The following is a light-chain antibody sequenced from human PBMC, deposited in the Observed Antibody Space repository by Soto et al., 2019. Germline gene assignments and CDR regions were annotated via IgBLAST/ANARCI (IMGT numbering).Light chain of an antibody. Sequence: QSVPTQPASVSGSPGHSITISCTGTSSDVGGYNFVSWYQQKPGKAPKLLIYEVTHRPSGISDRFSGSKSGNMASLTISGLQAEDEADYYCCSYAGSYTRYVFGTGTKLTVL. J-gene: IGLJ1*01. V-gene: IGLV2-14*01. CDR3: CSYAGSYTRYV. CDR1: SSDVGGYNF. CDR2: EVT.